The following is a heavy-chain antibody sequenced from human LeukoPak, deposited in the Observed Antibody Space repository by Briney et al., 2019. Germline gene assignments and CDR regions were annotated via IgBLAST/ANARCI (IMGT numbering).Heavy chain of an antibody. D-gene: IGHD3-10*01. CDR1: GFTFSDYY. J-gene: IGHJ3*02. CDR3: ARDKRLWFGELDAFDI. Sequence: PGGSLRLSCAASGFTFSDYYMSWIRQAPGKGLEWVSYISSSGSTIYYADSVKGRFTISRDNAKNSLYLQMNSLRAEDTAVYYCARDKRLWFGELDAFDIWGQGTMVTVSS. V-gene: IGHV3-11*01. CDR2: ISSSGSTI.